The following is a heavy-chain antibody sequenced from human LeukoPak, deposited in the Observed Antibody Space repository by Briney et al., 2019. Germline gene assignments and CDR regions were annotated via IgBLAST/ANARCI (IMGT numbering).Heavy chain of an antibody. CDR2: IYSGGNI. J-gene: IGHJ4*02. CDR1: GFTVSNNF. Sequence: GGSLRLSCVVSGFTVSNNFMTWVRQAPGKGLEWVSLIYSGGNIYYADSVKGRFTISRDGSKNTLYLQMNSLRAEDTAVYYCARDQQIAAVVFDYWGQGTLVTVSS. CDR3: ARDQQIAAVVFDY. D-gene: IGHD6-13*01. V-gene: IGHV3-66*01.